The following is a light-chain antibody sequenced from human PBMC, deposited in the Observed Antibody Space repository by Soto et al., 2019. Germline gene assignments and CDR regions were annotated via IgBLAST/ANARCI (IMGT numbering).Light chain of an antibody. CDR1: SSNIGGNT. CDR2: NND. V-gene: IGLV1-44*01. J-gene: IGLJ3*02. Sequence: QSMLTQPPSASGTPGQRVTISCSGSSSNIGGNTVTWYHHLPGTAPKVLIYNNDQRPSGVPDRVSGSKSGTSASLTISGLQSEDEADYYCAAWDDSLNGPMFGGGTKLTVL. CDR3: AAWDDSLNGPM.